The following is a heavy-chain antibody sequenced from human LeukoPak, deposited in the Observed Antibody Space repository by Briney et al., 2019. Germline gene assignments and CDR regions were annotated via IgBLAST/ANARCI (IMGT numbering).Heavy chain of an antibody. V-gene: IGHV3-30*04. D-gene: IGHD3-22*01. CDR1: GFTFSTYA. CDR3: AKEEDYYDSSGYYS. Sequence: PGGTLRLSCAASGFTFSTYAMHWVRQAPGKGLAWVATISYDGTNKYYVDSVKGRFTISRDNPKNTLYLQMNSLRVEDTAVYYCAKEEDYYDSSGYYSWGQGTLVTVSS. CDR2: ISYDGTNK. J-gene: IGHJ4*02.